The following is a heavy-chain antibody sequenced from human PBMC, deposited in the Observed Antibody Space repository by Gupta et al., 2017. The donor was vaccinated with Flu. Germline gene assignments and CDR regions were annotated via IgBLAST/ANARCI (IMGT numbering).Heavy chain of an antibody. V-gene: IGHV3-33*01. J-gene: IGHJ4*02. D-gene: IGHD3-10*01. CDR3: AREDYGAVIDY. CDR2: IWYDGSSK. CDR1: FSSYG. Sequence: FSSYGMHWVRQAPGKGLEWVAVIWYDGSSKYYADSVKGRFTISRDNSKNTLYLQMNSLRADDTAVYFCAREDYGAVIDYWGQGTLVTVSS.